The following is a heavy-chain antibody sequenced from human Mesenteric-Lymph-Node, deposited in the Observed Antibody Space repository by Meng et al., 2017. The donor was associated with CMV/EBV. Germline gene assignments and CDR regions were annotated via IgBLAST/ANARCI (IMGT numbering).Heavy chain of an antibody. Sequence: SLKISCAASGFTFDDYAMRWVRQAPGKGLEWVSGITWNGGYIVYADSVKGRFTISRDTSKNTLDLQMISLRPEDTAVYYCAKETIPVTVVILDAFEIWGQGIMVTVSS. CDR3: AKETIPVTVVILDAFEI. CDR2: ITWNGGYI. V-gene: IGHV3-9*01. D-gene: IGHD2/OR15-2a*01. CDR1: GFTFDDYA. J-gene: IGHJ3*02.